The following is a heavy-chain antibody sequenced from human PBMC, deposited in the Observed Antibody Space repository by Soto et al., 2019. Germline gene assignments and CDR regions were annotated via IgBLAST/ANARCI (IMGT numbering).Heavy chain of an antibody. V-gene: IGHV1-46*03. Sequence: ASVKVSCRASGYTYTSYYMHWVRQAPGQGLEWMGIINPSGGSTSYAQKFQGRVTMTRDTSTSTVYMELSSLRSEHTPVYYCAREDTRHFDYWGQGTLVSVSS. J-gene: IGHJ4*02. CDR3: AREDTRHFDY. CDR1: GYTYTSYY. CDR2: INPSGGST.